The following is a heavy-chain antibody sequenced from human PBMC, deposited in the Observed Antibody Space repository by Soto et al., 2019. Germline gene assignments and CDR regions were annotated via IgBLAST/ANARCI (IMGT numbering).Heavy chain of an antibody. CDR3: ARAMDAAMASKDNWFDP. V-gene: IGHV3-30-3*01. CDR1: GLTFRNYH. Sequence: WRSLRLSWAASGLTFRNYHMHLVRQAPGKGLEWVASISYDENNKYYTDSVKGRFTISRDNSKNTLYLQMNSLRDEDTAVYYCARAMDAAMASKDNWFDPWGQGTLVTVSS. J-gene: IGHJ5*02. D-gene: IGHD5-18*01. CDR2: ISYDENNK.